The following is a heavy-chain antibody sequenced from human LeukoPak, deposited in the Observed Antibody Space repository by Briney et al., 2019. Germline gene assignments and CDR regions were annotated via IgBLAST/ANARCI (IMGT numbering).Heavy chain of an antibody. Sequence: SETLSLTCTVSGGSISSGGYYWSWIRQPPGKGLEWIGYIYHSGSTYYNPSLKSRVAISADTSKNQISLSLTSVTAADTAFYFCARGKRLEVAGSHYFDHWGQGILVSVSS. V-gene: IGHV4-30-2*01. CDR2: IYHSGST. CDR1: GGSISSGGYY. J-gene: IGHJ4*02. D-gene: IGHD6-19*01. CDR3: ARGKRLEVAGSHYFDH.